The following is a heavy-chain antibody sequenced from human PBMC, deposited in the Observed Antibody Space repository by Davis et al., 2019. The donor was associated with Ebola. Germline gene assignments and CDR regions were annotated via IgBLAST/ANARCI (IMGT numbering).Heavy chain of an antibody. D-gene: IGHD3-3*01. CDR3: ARWSAQLYYYYGMDV. J-gene: IGHJ6*02. CDR1: GGSFSGYY. CDR2: INHSGST. V-gene: IGHV4-34*01. Sequence: PSETLSLTCAVYGGSFSGYYWSWIRQPPGKGLEWIGEINHSGSTNYNPSLKSRVTISVDTSKNQFSLKLSSVTAADTAVYYCARWSAQLYYYYGMDVWGQGTTVTVSS.